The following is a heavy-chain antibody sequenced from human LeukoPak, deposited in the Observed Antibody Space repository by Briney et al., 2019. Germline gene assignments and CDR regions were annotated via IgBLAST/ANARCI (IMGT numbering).Heavy chain of an antibody. Sequence: PGGSLRLSCAASGFTFSSYGMHWVRQAPGKGLEWVAFIRYDGSNKYYADSVKGRFTISRDNSKNTLYLQMNSLRAEDTAVYYCAKDHNWNDEPAFDIWGQGTMVTVSS. CDR1: GFTFSSYG. CDR2: IRYDGSNK. CDR3: AKDHNWNDEPAFDI. V-gene: IGHV3-30*02. J-gene: IGHJ3*02. D-gene: IGHD1-1*01.